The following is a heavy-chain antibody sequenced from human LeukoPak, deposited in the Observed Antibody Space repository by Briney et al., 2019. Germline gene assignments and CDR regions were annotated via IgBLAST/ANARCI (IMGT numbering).Heavy chain of an antibody. CDR3: ARGRDCSSTSCHGNWFDP. V-gene: IGHV1-8*03. D-gene: IGHD2-2*01. Sequence: ASVKVSCKASGYTFTSYDINWVRQATGQGLEWMGWMNPNSGNTGYAQKFQGRVTITRNTSISTAYMELSSLRSEDTAVYYCARGRDCSSTSCHGNWFDPWGQGTLVTVSS. CDR2: MNPNSGNT. CDR1: GYTFTSYD. J-gene: IGHJ5*02.